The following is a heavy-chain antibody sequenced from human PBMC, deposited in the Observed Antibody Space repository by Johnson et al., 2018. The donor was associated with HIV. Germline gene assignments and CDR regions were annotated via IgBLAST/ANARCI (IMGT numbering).Heavy chain of an antibody. CDR3: AKDLIAPAAFDI. CDR1: GFTFSSYA. D-gene: IGHD2-21*01. Sequence: VQPVESGGGVVRPGGPLRLSCAASGFTFSSYAMHWVRQAPGKGREWVSAISGSGGSTYYADSVQGRFTISRDNTKNTLYLQMNSLGAEDTAVYYCAKDLIAPAAFDIWGQGTMVTVSS. V-gene: IGHV3-23*04. CDR2: ISGSGGST. J-gene: IGHJ3*02.